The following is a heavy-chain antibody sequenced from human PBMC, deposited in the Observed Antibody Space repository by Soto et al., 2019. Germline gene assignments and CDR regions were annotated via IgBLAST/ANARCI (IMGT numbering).Heavy chain of an antibody. D-gene: IGHD2-15*01. Sequence: SETLSLTCTVSGGSISSYYWSWIRQPPGKGLEWIGYIYYSGSTNYNPSLKSRVTISVDTSKNQFSLKLSSVTAADTAVYYCASLNYCSGGSCYYYYYMDVWGKGTTVTVSS. CDR2: IYYSGST. V-gene: IGHV4-59*08. CDR3: ASLNYCSGGSCYYYYYMDV. CDR1: GGSISSYY. J-gene: IGHJ6*03.